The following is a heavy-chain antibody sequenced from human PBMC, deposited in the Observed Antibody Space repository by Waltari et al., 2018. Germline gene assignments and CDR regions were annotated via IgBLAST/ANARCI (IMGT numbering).Heavy chain of an antibody. V-gene: IGHV3-43*01. CDR2: ISWDGETT. CDR3: AKDFAQYSGSHH. Sequence: QLVESGGGVVQPGGSLRLTWAGSGFTFDDYAMHWVRQVPGKGLEWVSYISWDGETTYYADSVKGRFTLSRDNSKNSVFLQMNSLRKEDTALYYCAKDFAQYSGSHHWGQGTLVTVSS. CDR1: GFTFDDYA. D-gene: IGHD1-26*01. J-gene: IGHJ5*02.